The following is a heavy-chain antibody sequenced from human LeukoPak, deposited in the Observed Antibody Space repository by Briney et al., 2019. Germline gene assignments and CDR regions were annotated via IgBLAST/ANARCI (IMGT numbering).Heavy chain of an antibody. Sequence: GGSLRLSCAASGFTVSSNYMSWVRQAPGKGLEWVSVIYSGGSTYYADSVKGRFTISRDNSKNTVYLQMDSLRAEDTAGYYCARGDGYNYWDYWGQGTLVTVSS. V-gene: IGHV3-53*01. D-gene: IGHD5-24*01. J-gene: IGHJ4*02. CDR1: GFTVSSNY. CDR3: ARGDGYNYWDY. CDR2: IYSGGST.